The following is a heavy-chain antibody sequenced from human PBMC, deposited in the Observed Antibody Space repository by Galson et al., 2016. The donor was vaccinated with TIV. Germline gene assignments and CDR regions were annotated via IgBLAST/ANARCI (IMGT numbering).Heavy chain of an antibody. D-gene: IGHD3-22*01. CDR1: GYTFTGYH. CDR2: INPSNGVT. J-gene: IGHJ4*02. Sequence: SVKVSCKASGYTFTGYHVHWVRQAPGQGLEWMGWINPSNGVTDYAQKFPGRLTMNRHTSISTAYMELSRLRSDDTAIYYCARDAYDMSGYYYLGGDYWGQGTLVTVSS. CDR3: ARDAYDMSGYYYLGGDY. V-gene: IGHV1-2*02.